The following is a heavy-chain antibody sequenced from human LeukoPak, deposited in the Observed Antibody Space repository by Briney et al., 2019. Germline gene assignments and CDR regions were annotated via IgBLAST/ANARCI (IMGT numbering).Heavy chain of an antibody. J-gene: IGHJ4*02. V-gene: IGHV4-39*07. CDR3: AREDTAMVGFDY. D-gene: IGHD5-18*01. Sequence: PSETLSLTCTVSGGSISSSSYYWGWIRQPPGKGLEWIGSIYYSGSTYYNPSLKSRVTISVDTSKNQFSLKLSSVTAADTAVYYCAREDTAMVGFDYWGQGTLVTVSS. CDR1: GGSISSSSYY. CDR2: IYYSGST.